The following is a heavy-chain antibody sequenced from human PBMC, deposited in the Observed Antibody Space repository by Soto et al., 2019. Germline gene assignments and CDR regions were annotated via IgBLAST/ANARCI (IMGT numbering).Heavy chain of an antibody. D-gene: IGHD3-10*01. J-gene: IGHJ3*02. CDR3: AKALLLWFGELGWDAFHI. CDR1: GFTFSSYG. CDR2: ISYDGSKK. V-gene: IGHV3-30*18. Sequence: QVQLMESGGGVVQPGRSLRLSCAASGFTFSSYGMHWVRQAPGKGLEWVAAISYDGSKKYYLDSVKGRFTISRDSSKNTLYLKMISLRNEDTAVYYCAKALLLWFGELGWDAFHIWGQGTLVTVSS.